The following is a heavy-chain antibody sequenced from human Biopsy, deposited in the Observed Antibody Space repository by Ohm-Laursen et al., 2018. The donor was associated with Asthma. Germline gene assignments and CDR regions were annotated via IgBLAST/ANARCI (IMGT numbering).Heavy chain of an antibody. V-gene: IGHV3-23*01. CDR3: AKDRDYDILTGPPGFDY. D-gene: IGHD3-9*01. CDR1: GFTFSSYA. CDR2: ISGSGGST. Sequence: SLRLSCAASGFTFSSYAMSWVRQAPGKGQEWVSAISGSGGSTYYADSVKGRFTISRDNSKNTLYLQMNSLRAEDTAVYYCAKDRDYDILTGPPGFDYWGQGTLVTVSS. J-gene: IGHJ4*02.